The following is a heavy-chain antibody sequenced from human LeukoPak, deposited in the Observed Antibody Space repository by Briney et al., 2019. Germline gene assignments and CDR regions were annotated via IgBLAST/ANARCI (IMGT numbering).Heavy chain of an antibody. Sequence: GGSLRLSCAVSGFTFSSYGMHWVRQAPGKGLEWVAVISYDGTNKYYADSGKGRFTIARDNSKSTLYLQMDSLRTEDTAVYYGARVELYASGWYGSIDYWGRGTVVAVPS. J-gene: IGHJ4*02. CDR1: GFTFSSYG. D-gene: IGHD6-19*01. CDR2: ISYDGTNK. V-gene: IGHV3-30*03. CDR3: ARVELYASGWYGSIDY.